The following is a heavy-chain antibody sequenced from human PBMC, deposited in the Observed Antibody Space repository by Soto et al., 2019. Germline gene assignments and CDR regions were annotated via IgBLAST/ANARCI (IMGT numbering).Heavy chain of an antibody. CDR1: GFTFSSYS. D-gene: IGHD3-10*01. CDR2: ISSSSSYI. Sequence: EVQLVESGGGKVKPGGSLRLSCAASGFTFSSYSMTWVRQAPGKGLEWVSSISSSSSYIYYADSVKGRFTISRDNAKNALYLQMNSLRAEDTAVYYCARDMWVRGVNPYNWFDLLGQGTLVTVSS. CDR3: ARDMWVRGVNPYNWFDL. J-gene: IGHJ5*02. V-gene: IGHV3-21*01.